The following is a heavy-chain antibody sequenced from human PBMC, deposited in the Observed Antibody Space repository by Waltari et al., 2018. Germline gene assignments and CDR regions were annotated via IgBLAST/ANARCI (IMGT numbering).Heavy chain of an antibody. CDR2: IYYRGTT. Sequence: QLQLQESGPTLVQPSETLSLTCTVSGGSISTSSYHWGWIRQSPGKGLWWFGSIYYRGTTYYNPTLESRVTISGDTSKNRFSLKLSSVTAADTAVYYWVRQWKRNGYRFDPWGQGTLVTVSS. D-gene: IGHD5-12*01. V-gene: IGHV4-39*01. CDR3: VRQWKRNGYRFDP. CDR1: GGSISTSSYH. J-gene: IGHJ5*02.